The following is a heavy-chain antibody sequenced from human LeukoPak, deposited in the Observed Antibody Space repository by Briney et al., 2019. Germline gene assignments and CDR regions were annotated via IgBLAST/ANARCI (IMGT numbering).Heavy chain of an antibody. CDR2: INHSGST. CDR1: AESFSDYY. Sequence: PAETLSLTCAVYAESFSDYYWSWIRQPPGKGLEWIGEINHSGSTNYNPSLKSRVTISVDTSKNQFSLKLSSVTAADTAVYYCAIRWFGELFFDYWGQGTLVTVSS. V-gene: IGHV4-34*01. D-gene: IGHD3-10*01. CDR3: AIRWFGELFFDY. J-gene: IGHJ4*02.